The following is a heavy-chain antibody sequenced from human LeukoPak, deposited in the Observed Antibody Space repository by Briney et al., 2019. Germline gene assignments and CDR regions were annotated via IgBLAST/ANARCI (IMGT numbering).Heavy chain of an antibody. D-gene: IGHD3-10*01. CDR2: ISAYNGNT. J-gene: IGHJ5*02. Sequence: GASVKVSCKASGYTFTSYGISWVRQAPGQGLEWMGWISAYNGNTNYAQKLQGRVTMTTDTSTSTAYMELRSLRSDDTAVYYCARARGYYGSGSYSGTNWFDPWGQGTLVTVSS. CDR1: GYTFTSYG. V-gene: IGHV1-18*01. CDR3: ARARGYYGSGSYSGTNWFDP.